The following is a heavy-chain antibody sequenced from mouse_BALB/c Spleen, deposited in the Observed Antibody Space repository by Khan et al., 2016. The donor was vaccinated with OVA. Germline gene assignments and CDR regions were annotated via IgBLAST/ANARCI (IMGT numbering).Heavy chain of an antibody. CDR3: ARSVTITTVVATDFDY. D-gene: IGHD1-1*01. CDR1: GYSITSDYA. Sequence: EVQLQESGPGLVKPSQSLSLTCTVTGYSITSDYAWNWIRQFPGNKLEWMGYISYSGRTSYNPSLKSRISITRDTSKNQFFLQLNSVTTEDTATYYCARSVTITTVVATDFDYCGQGTTLTVSS. CDR2: ISYSGRT. J-gene: IGHJ2*01. V-gene: IGHV3-2*02.